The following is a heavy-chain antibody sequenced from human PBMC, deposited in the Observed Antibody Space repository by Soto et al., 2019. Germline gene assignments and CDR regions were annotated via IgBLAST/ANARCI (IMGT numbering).Heavy chain of an antibody. CDR3: AKDIMVRGVSGFDY. CDR2: ISGSGGST. J-gene: IGHJ4*02. Sequence: EVQLLESGGGLVQPGGSLRLSCAASGFTFSSYAMSWVRQAPGKGLEWVSAISGSGGSTYYADSVKGRFTISRDNSKNALYLQMNRLRAEGTAVYYCAKDIMVRGVSGFDYWGQGTLVTVSS. V-gene: IGHV3-23*01. CDR1: GFTFSSYA. D-gene: IGHD3-10*01.